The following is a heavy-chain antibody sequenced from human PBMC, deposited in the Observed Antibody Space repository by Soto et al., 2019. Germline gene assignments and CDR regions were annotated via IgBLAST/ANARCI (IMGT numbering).Heavy chain of an antibody. D-gene: IGHD2-21*01. J-gene: IGHJ3*01. V-gene: IGHV3-7*04. Sequence: EVQLVESGGGMVQPGRSLRLSCVGSGFTFKSDWMTWVRQAPGKGLEWVANIKGDGTKANYVDSVKGRFTISRDNVKNSLYLQRHRLRVAETAVYYCPRALSPSCGGGMCDALDLWGQGKVVSVSS. CDR3: PRALSPSCGGGMCDALDL. CDR2: IKGDGTKA. CDR1: GFTFKSDW.